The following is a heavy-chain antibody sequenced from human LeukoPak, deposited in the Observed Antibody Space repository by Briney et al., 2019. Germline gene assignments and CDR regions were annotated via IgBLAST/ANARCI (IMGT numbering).Heavy chain of an antibody. CDR3: AREARGYYYDSSGREIDY. V-gene: IGHV3-20*04. CDR2: INWNGGST. Sequence: GGSLRLSCAASGFTFDDYGMSWVRQAPGKGLEWVSGINWNGGSTGYADSVKGRFTISRDNAKNSLYLQMNSLRAEDTALYYCAREARGYYYDSSGREIDYWGQGTLVTVSS. CDR1: GFTFDDYG. D-gene: IGHD3-22*01. J-gene: IGHJ4*02.